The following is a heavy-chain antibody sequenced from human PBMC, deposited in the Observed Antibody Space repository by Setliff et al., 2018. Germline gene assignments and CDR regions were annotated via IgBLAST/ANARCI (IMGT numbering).Heavy chain of an antibody. CDR3: ARDNWVDSVMVTEKGEF. V-gene: IGHV7-4-1*02. Sequence: GASVKVSCKASGYSFSTYAMSWIRQAPGQGLEWMGWINTNTGNPSYAQGFTGRFVFSRDDARSTMYLQMNRLRAEDTAVYYCARDNWVDSVMVTEKGEFWGQGTLVTVSS. J-gene: IGHJ4*02. CDR2: INTNTGNP. CDR1: GYSFSTYA. D-gene: IGHD5-18*01.